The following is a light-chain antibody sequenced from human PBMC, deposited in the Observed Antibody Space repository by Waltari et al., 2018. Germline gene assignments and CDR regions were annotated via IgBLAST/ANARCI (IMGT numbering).Light chain of an antibody. CDR3: LQDYNYPRA. V-gene: IGKV1-6*01. CDR1: QDIKND. CDR2: AAS. Sequence: AIQMTQSPSSLSAPVGDRVTITCRASQDIKNDLGWYQQKPGKAPKLLIKAASRLQTGVPARFSGSASGTDFTLTIISLQPEDFATYYCLQDYNYPRAFGQGTKVEIK. J-gene: IGKJ1*01.